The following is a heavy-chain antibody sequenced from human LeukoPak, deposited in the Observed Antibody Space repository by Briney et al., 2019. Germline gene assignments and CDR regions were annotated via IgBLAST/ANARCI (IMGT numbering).Heavy chain of an antibody. Sequence: ASVKVSCKASGGTFSSYAISWVRQAPGQGLEWMGRIIPTLGIANYAQKFQGRVTITADKSTSTAYMELSSLRSEDTAVYYCARDLLDIVVVPAATDNAFDIWGQGTMVTVSS. V-gene: IGHV1-69*04. J-gene: IGHJ3*02. CDR1: GGTFSSYA. D-gene: IGHD2-2*01. CDR3: ARDLLDIVVVPAATDNAFDI. CDR2: IIPTLGIA.